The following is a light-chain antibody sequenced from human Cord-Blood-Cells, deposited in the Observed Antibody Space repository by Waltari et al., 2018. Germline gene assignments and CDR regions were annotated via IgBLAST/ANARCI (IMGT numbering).Light chain of an antibody. J-gene: IGKJ4*01. Sequence: EIVLTQSPGTLSLSPGERATLSCRASQSVSSSYLAWYQQKPGQAPRLLSYGASSRATGIPDRFSGSGSGTDFTLTISRLEPEDFAVYYCQQYGSSHLTFGGGTKVEIK. CDR3: QQYGSSHLT. V-gene: IGKV3-20*01. CDR2: GAS. CDR1: QSVSSSY.